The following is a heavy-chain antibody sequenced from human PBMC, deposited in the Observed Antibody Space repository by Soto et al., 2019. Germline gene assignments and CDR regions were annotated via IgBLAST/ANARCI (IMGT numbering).Heavy chain of an antibody. CDR2: IIPIFGTA. V-gene: IGHV1-69*12. CDR1: GGTFSSYA. Sequence: QVQLVQSGAEVKKPGSSVKVSCKASGGTFSSYAISWVRQAPGQGLEWMGEIIPIFGTANYAQKFQGRVTIPADESTSTAYMELSSLRSEDTAVYYCARVSPYGASYGGGYYFDYWGQGTLVTVSS. CDR3: ARVSPYGASYGGGYYFDY. J-gene: IGHJ4*02. D-gene: IGHD5-18*01.